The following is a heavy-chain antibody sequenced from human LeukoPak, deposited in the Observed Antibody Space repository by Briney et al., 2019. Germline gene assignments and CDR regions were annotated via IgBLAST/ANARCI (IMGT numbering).Heavy chain of an antibody. V-gene: IGHV5-51*01. Sequence: GESLKISFKGSGYRFHTYWIAWVRPMPGKGLEWMGIIYPDESNIRYSPSFQGQVTISADKSISTAYLQWSSLKASDTAMYYCARPPSRGYSSSFEYWGQGTLVTVSS. CDR2: IYPDESNI. J-gene: IGHJ4*02. CDR1: GYRFHTYW. D-gene: IGHD2-2*03. CDR3: ARPPSRGYSSSFEY.